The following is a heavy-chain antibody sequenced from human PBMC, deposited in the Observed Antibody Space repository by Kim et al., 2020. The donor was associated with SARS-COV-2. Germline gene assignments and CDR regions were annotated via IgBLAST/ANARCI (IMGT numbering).Heavy chain of an antibody. CDR3: ARDGWDRYGDLDY. V-gene: IGHV3-48*01. Sequence: YAGSVKGRFTNSRDNAKNSLYLQMNSLRVEDTAVYYCARDGWDRYGDLDYWGQGTLVTVSS. D-gene: IGHD5-18*01. J-gene: IGHJ4*02.